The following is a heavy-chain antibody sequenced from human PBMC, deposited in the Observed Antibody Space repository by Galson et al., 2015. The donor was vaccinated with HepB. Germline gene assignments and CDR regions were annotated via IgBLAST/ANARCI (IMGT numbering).Heavy chain of an antibody. D-gene: IGHD1-26*01. V-gene: IGHV1-2*02. CDR1: GYTFIGSY. J-gene: IGHJ4*02. CDR3: ARQTLVGAADY. Sequence: SVKVSCKASGYTFIGSYMHWVRQAPGQGLGWMGWINPNTGVTNYAQKFQGRVTMTRDTSISTAYMELSRLRSDDTAVYFCARQTLVGAADYWGQGTLVTVSS. CDR2: INPNTGVT.